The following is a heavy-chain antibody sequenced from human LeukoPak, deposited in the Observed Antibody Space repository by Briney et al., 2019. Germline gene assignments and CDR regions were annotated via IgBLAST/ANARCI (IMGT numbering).Heavy chain of an antibody. CDR1: GFTFRNHW. J-gene: IGHJ4*02. CDR3: ARDRRVTGRPDIDY. V-gene: IGHV3-74*03. D-gene: IGHD6-6*01. CDR2: ISSDGSST. Sequence: GGSLRLSCAASGFTFRNHWMHWVRQTPGKGLVWVSRISSDGSSTTYADSVKGRFTISRDNAKNTLYLQMNNLRAEDTAMYYCARDRRVTGRPDIDYWGQGTLVIVSS.